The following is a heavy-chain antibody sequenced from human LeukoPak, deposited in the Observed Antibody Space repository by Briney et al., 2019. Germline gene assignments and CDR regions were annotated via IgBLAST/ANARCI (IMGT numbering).Heavy chain of an antibody. D-gene: IGHD4-23*01. CDR3: ARQPDYGGNPPDAFDI. CDR2: IYYSGST. V-gene: IGHV4-39*01. J-gene: IGHJ3*02. Sequence: PSETLSLTCTVSGGSISSSSYYWGWIRQPPGKGLEWIGSIYYSGSTYYNPSLKSRVTISVDTSKNQFSLKLSSVTAADTAVYYCARQPDYGGNPPDAFDIWGQGTMVTVSS. CDR1: GGSISSSSYY.